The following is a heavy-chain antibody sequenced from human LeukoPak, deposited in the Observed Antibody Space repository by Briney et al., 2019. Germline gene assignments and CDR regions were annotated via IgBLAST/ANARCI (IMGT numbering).Heavy chain of an antibody. J-gene: IGHJ3*02. CDR2: ISGSGGST. D-gene: IGHD3-22*01. Sequence: GGSLRLSCAASGFTFSSCAMSWVRQAPGKGLEWVSAISGSGGSTYYADSVKGRFTISRDNSKNTLYLQMNSLRAEDTAVYYCAKDAVYYYDSSGSSDAFDIWGQGTMVTVSS. V-gene: IGHV3-23*01. CDR3: AKDAVYYYDSSGSSDAFDI. CDR1: GFTFSSCA.